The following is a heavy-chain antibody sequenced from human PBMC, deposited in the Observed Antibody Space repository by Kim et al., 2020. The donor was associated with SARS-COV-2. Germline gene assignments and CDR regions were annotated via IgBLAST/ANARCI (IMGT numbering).Heavy chain of an antibody. V-gene: IGHV1-8*01. CDR1: GYTFTSYD. Sequence: ASVKVSCKASGYTFTSYDINWVRQATGQGLEWMGWMNPNSGNTGYAQKFQGRVTMTRNTSISTAYMELSSLRSEDTAVYYCARGFVRSWITTVRGAVSGMDVWGQGTTVTVSS. J-gene: IGHJ6*02. CDR2: MNPNSGNT. D-gene: IGHD3-10*01. CDR3: ARGFVRSWITTVRGAVSGMDV.